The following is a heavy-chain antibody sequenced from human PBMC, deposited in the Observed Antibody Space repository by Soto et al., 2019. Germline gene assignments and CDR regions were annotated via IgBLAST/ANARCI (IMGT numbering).Heavy chain of an antibody. V-gene: IGHV1-2*04. CDR2: INPNSGGT. CDR3: ARDLSSGYPSAFDI. D-gene: IGHD3-22*01. CDR1: GYTFTGYY. Sequence: QVQLVQSGAEVKKPGASVKVSCKASGYTFTGYYMHWVRQAPGQGLEWMGWINPNSGGTNYAQKFQGWVTXXRXTXXSTAYMELSRLRSDDTAVYYCARDLSSGYPSAFDIWGQGTMVTVSS. J-gene: IGHJ3*02.